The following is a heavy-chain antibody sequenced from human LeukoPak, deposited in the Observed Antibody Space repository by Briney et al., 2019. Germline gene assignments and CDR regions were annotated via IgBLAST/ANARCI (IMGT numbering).Heavy chain of an antibody. J-gene: IGHJ4*02. CDR2: ISYDGSNK. D-gene: IGHD6-19*01. CDR3: GRAPTQFLYSGGWFAY. V-gene: IGHV3-30-3*01. CDR1: GFTFSSYA. Sequence: GRSLRLSCTASGFTFSSYAMHWVRQAPGKGLEWVAVISYDGSNKYYADSVKGRFTISRDNSKNTLYLQMNSLRAEDTAVYYCGRAPTQFLYSGGWFAYWGQGPLVTVPS.